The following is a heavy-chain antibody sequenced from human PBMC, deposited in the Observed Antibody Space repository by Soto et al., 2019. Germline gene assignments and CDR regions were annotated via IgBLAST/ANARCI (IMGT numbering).Heavy chain of an antibody. CDR2: LSYDGSNK. D-gene: IGHD4-17*01. CDR1: GFTFSNYA. Sequence: PGGSLRLACAASGFTFSNYAMHWVRQAAGRGLEWVATLSYDGSNKYYADSVKGRFTISRDNSKDTLYLQMNSLGTKDTAMYYCARTRGFYGSDASDIWGQGTPVTVSS. J-gene: IGHJ3*02. CDR3: ARTRGFYGSDASDI. V-gene: IGHV3-30-3*01.